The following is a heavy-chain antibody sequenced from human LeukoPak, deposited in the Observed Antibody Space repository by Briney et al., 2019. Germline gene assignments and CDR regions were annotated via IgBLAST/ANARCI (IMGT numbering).Heavy chain of an antibody. CDR2: VSGYNGDT. J-gene: IGHJ4*02. V-gene: IGHV1-18*01. D-gene: IGHD6-13*01. Sequence: ASVKVSCTASGYTFSNYGISWVRQAPGQGLEWMGWVSGYNGDTNYAQKLQGGVTMTTDTSTSTAYMELRSLRFDDTAVYYCARDDSSYQDYWGQGTLVTVSS. CDR1: GYTFSNYG. CDR3: ARDDSSYQDY.